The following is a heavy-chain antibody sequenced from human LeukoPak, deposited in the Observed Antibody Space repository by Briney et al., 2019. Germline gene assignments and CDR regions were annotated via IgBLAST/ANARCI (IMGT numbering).Heavy chain of an antibody. CDR1: GGTFSSYA. V-gene: IGHV1-69*13. CDR3: ARVGYSNSYDF. J-gene: IGHJ4*02. CDR2: IIPIFGTA. D-gene: IGHD5-18*01. Sequence: ASVKVSCKASGGTFSSYAISWVRPAPGQGLEWMGGIIPIFGTANYAQKFQGRVTITADESTSTAYMELSSLRSEDTAVYYCARVGYSNSYDFWGQGTLVTVSS.